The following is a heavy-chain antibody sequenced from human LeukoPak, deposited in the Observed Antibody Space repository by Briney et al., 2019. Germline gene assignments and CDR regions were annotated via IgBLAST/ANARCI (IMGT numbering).Heavy chain of an antibody. Sequence: GSLRLSCAASGFNFSSYWMNWIRQPPGKGLEWIGEINHSGSTNYNPSLKSRVTISVDTSKNQFSLKLSSVTAADTAVYYCARLLNVGPWGQGTLVTVSS. CDR1: GFNFSSYW. CDR3: ARLLNVGP. J-gene: IGHJ5*02. V-gene: IGHV4-34*01. CDR2: INHSGST. D-gene: IGHD3-10*01.